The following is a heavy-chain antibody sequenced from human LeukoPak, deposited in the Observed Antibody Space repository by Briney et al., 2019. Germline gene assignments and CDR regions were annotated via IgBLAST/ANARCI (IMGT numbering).Heavy chain of an antibody. CDR2: ISGSGGST. J-gene: IGHJ4*02. V-gene: IGHV3-23*01. CDR1: GFTFSNYA. Sequence: GGSRRLSCAASGFTFSNYAMNWVRQAPGKGLEWVSAISGSGGSTYDADSVKGRFTISRDNSKNTLYLQMNSLRAEDTAVYYCARKGYYDRGGYYFLDYWGQGTLVTVSS. CDR3: ARKGYYDRGGYYFLDY. D-gene: IGHD3-22*01.